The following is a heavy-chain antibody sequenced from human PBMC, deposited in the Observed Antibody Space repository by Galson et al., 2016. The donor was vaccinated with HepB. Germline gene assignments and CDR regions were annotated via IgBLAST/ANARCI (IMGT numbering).Heavy chain of an antibody. D-gene: IGHD3-9*01. CDR1: GYTFTSYY. J-gene: IGHJ5*02. Sequence: SVKVSCKASGYTFTSYYMHWVRQAPGQGLEWMGIINPSGGSTSYAQKFQGRVTMTRDTSTSTVYMELSSLRSEDTAIYYCARGRLAFFDGGGGWFDPWGQGTLVTVSS. CDR3: ARGRLAFFDGGGGWFDP. V-gene: IGHV1-46*01. CDR2: INPSGGST.